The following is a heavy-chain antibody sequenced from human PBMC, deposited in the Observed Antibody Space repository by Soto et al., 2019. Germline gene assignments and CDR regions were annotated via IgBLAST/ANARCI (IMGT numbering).Heavy chain of an antibody. V-gene: IGHV5-51*01. CDR1: GYSFTSYW. J-gene: IGHJ6*02. CDR2: IYPGDSDT. D-gene: IGHD3-10*01. CDR3: ARQTYYYGLGSYYLYYYGMDV. Sequence: GESLKISCKGSGYSFTSYWIGWVRQMPGKGLEWMGIIYPGDSDTRYSPSFQGQVTVSADKSISTAYLQWSSLKASDTAMYYCARQTYYYGLGSYYLYYYGMDVWGQGTTVTVSS.